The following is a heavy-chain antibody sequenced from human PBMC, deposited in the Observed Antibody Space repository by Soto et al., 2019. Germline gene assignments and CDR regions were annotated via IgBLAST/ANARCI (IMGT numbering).Heavy chain of an antibody. D-gene: IGHD3-22*01. CDR3: ARSRGYYDSSGSESAFDI. CDR1: GGSISSGGYY. Sequence: SETLSLTCTVSGGSISSGGYYWSWIRQPPGKGPEWIGYIYYSGSTNYNPSLKSRVTISVDTSKNQFSLKLSSVTAADTAVYYCARSRGYYDSSGSESAFDIWGQGTMVTVSS. V-gene: IGHV4-61*08. CDR2: IYYSGST. J-gene: IGHJ3*02.